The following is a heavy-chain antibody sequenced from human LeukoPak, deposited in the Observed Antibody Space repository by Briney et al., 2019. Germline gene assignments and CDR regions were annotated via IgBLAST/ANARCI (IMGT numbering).Heavy chain of an antibody. CDR2: ISYDGSNK. D-gene: IGHD2-15*01. CDR3: TRTSEIVGGL. J-gene: IGHJ4*02. V-gene: IGHV3-30-3*01. Sequence: GRSLRLSCAASGFTFSSYAMHWVRQARGKGLEWVAVISYDGSNKYYADSVKGRFTISRDNSKNTAYLQMNSLKTEDTAVYYCTRTSEIVGGLWGQGTLVTVSS. CDR1: GFTFSSYA.